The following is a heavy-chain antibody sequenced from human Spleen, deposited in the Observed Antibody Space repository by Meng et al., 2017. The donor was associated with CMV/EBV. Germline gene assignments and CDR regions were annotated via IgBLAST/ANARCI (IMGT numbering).Heavy chain of an antibody. CDR2: INPMGGTM. V-gene: IGHV1-46*01. Sequence: YTFTSYYVHWVRQAPGQGLEWMRIINPMGGTMTYAEKFQGRVTMTSDTSTNTVYMELNSLRSEDTAMYYCARVLGWVGGPMDAFDIWGQGTMVTVSS. J-gene: IGHJ3*02. CDR1: YTFTSYY. CDR3: ARVLGWVGGPMDAFDI. D-gene: IGHD2-21*01.